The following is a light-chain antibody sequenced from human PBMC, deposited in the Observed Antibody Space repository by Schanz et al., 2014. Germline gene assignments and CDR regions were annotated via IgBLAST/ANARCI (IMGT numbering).Light chain of an antibody. Sequence: DIQMTQSPSTLSASVGDRVTITCRASQSLSSGLAWYQQKPGKAPELLIYDTSSLESGVPSRFSGSGSGTEFTLTISSLQPDDFATYYCQQYNSYPYTFGQGTKLEIK. V-gene: IGKV1-5*01. J-gene: IGKJ2*01. CDR1: QSLSSG. CDR2: DTS. CDR3: QQYNSYPYT.